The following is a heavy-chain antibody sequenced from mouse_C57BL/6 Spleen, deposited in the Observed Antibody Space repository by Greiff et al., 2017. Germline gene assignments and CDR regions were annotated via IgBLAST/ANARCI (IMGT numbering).Heavy chain of an antibody. CDR2: ISYDGSN. CDR1: GYSITSGYY. J-gene: IGHJ2*01. Sequence: DVKLQESGPGLVKPSQSLSLTCSVTGYSITSGYYWNWIRQFPGNKLEWMGYISYDGSNNYNPSLKNRISITRDTSKNQFFLKLNSMTTEDTATYYCARGGGYYYGSSPFDYWGQGTTLTVSS. V-gene: IGHV3-6*01. D-gene: IGHD1-1*01. CDR3: ARGGGYYYGSSPFDY.